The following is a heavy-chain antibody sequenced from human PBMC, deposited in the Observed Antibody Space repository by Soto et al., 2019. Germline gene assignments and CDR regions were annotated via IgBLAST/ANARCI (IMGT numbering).Heavy chain of an antibody. CDR2: IKSRRDGGTA. Sequence: EVHLVESGGGLVEPGGSLRLSCAASGFIFNNAWMTWVRQAPGKGLEWVAHIKSRRDGGTADYAASVKGRFTISRDDSRYTLYLQRNSLRIEDTAVYYCTTAGPRDWYFNLWGSGTLVTVSS. J-gene: IGHJ2*01. CDR1: GFIFNNAW. V-gene: IGHV3-15*01. CDR3: TTAGPRDWYFNL.